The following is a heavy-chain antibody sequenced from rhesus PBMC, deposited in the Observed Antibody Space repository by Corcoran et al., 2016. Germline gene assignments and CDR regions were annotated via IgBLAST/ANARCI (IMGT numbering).Heavy chain of an antibody. D-gene: IGHD3-28*01. CDR3: ARGLGITMIVDEMYFDF. Sequence: QVQLKESGPGLVKPSETLSLTCAVSGGSISSGYGWGGIRQPPGKGLEWIGTLYSSTGNTYYDPSLKSLVTISKDTSKYQFSLNLSSVTAADTAVYYCARGLGITMIVDEMYFDFWGQGALVTVSS. J-gene: IGHJ1*01. CDR2: LYSSTGNT. CDR1: GGSISSGYG. V-gene: IGHV4S7*01.